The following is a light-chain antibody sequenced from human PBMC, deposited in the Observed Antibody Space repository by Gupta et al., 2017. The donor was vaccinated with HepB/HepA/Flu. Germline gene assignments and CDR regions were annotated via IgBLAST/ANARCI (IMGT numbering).Light chain of an antibody. Sequence: DIVMTQSPDSLTVSLGERATINCKSSQTVLYSSNNKNYLAWYQQKPGQAPKLLLYWASTRESGVPDRFSGSGSGTDFTLTISSLQPEDVALYYCHQYYTSPPTFGQGTRLEIK. CDR3: HQYYTSPPT. CDR2: WAS. V-gene: IGKV4-1*01. CDR1: QTVLYSSNNKNY. J-gene: IGKJ5*01.